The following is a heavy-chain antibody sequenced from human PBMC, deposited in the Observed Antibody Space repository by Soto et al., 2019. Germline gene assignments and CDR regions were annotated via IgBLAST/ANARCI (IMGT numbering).Heavy chain of an antibody. Sequence: QVQLVESGGGVVQPGRSLRLSCAASGFTFSSYAMHWVRQAPGKGLEWVAVISYDGSNKYYADSVKGRFTISRDNSKNTLYLEMNSLRAEDTAVYYCARGDYYYYGMYVWGQGTTVTVSS. CDR2: ISYDGSNK. V-gene: IGHV3-30-3*01. CDR1: GFTFSSYA. CDR3: ARGDYYYYGMYV. J-gene: IGHJ6*02.